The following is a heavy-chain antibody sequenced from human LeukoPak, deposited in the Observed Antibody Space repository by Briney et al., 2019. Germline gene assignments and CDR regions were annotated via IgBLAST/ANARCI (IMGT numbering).Heavy chain of an antibody. V-gene: IGHV4-34*01. Sequence: SETLSLTCAVYGGSFSGYYWSWIRQPPGKGLEWIGEINHSGSTNYNPSLKSRVTISVDTSKNQFSLKLSSVTAADTAVYYCARALNMDVWGKGTTVTVSS. CDR2: INHSGST. CDR1: GGSFSGYY. J-gene: IGHJ6*03. CDR3: ARALNMDV.